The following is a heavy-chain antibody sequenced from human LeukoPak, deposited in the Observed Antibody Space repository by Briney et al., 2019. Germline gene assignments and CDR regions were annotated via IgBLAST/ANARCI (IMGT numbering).Heavy chain of an antibody. V-gene: IGHV3-53*01. Sequence: GGALRLSCAASGFTVSSKYMSWVRQAPGKGLEWVSLIHSGGSTHYADSVKGRFTISRDNSKNTVYLQINSLRTDDTAVYYCARVGSTLPFDYWGQGTLVTVSS. CDR1: GFTVSSKY. CDR3: ARVGSTLPFDY. CDR2: IHSGGST. D-gene: IGHD1-26*01. J-gene: IGHJ4*02.